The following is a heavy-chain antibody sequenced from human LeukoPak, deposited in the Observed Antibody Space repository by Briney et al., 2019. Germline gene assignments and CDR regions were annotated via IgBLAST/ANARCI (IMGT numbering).Heavy chain of an antibody. V-gene: IGHV3-23*01. J-gene: IGHJ4*02. D-gene: IGHD1-26*01. CDR2: ISGSGAST. CDR3: AKDVGKWESLHFFDY. Sequence: GGSLRLSCLTSGFTFSTNAMSWARQAPGKGLEWISGISGSGASTYYADSVTGRFTISRDNSRNTLYLQMNSLRGDDTAVYYCAKDVGKWESLHFFDYWGQGTLVTVSS. CDR1: GFTFSTNA.